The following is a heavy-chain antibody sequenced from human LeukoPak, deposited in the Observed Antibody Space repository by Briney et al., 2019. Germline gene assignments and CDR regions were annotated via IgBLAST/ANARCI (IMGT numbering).Heavy chain of an antibody. CDR1: GYTLTGYW. J-gene: IGHJ6*02. CDR2: IYPGDSDT. V-gene: IGHV5-51*01. Sequence: GESLKISCKGSGYTLTGYWIGWVRQMSGKGLEWMVIIYPGDSDTRYSPSFQGQVTISADKFLMTAYLQWGSLKASDTAMYYCARLGASGVDVWGEGTTVTVS. D-gene: IGHD1-26*01. CDR3: ARLGASGVDV.